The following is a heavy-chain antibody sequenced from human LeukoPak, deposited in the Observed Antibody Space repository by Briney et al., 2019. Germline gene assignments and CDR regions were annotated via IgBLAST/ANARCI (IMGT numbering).Heavy chain of an antibody. Sequence: SETLSLTCAVYGGSFSGYYWSWIRQPPGKGLEWSGEINHSGSTNYNPSLKSRVTISVDTSKNKISLKLSSVTAADTAVYYCARGMVRGVSLMDVWGQGTTVTVSS. CDR2: INHSGST. D-gene: IGHD3-10*01. CDR1: GGSFSGYY. J-gene: IGHJ6*02. CDR3: ARGMVRGVSLMDV. V-gene: IGHV4-34*01.